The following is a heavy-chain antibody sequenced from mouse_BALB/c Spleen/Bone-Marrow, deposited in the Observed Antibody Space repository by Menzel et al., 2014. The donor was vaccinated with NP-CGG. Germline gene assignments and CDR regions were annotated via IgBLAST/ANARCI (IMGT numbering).Heavy chain of an antibody. J-gene: IGHJ2*01. CDR2: IDISDSYT. Sequence: AAELVMPGASVTMSCKASGHTFTDHCMHWVKQRPGQGLAWIGAIDISDSYTTYNQKFKGKATLTVDESSSTAYMQLSRLTSEDSAVYYCARGGANVDYWCQGTTLTVSS. CDR1: GHTFTDHC. V-gene: IGHV1-69*01. CDR3: ARGGANVDY.